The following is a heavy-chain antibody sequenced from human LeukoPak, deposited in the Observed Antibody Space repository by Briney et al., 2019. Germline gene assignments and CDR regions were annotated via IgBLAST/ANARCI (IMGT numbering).Heavy chain of an antibody. Sequence: GGSLRLSCAASGFTFDDYAMHWVRQAPGKGLEWVSDISWNSGSIGYADSVKGRFTISRDNAKDSLYLQTNNLRAEDTAVYYCARAWGSGYDLNYWGQGTLVTVSS. CDR1: GFTFDDYA. V-gene: IGHV3-9*01. D-gene: IGHD5-12*01. J-gene: IGHJ4*02. CDR3: ARAWGSGYDLNY. CDR2: ISWNSGSI.